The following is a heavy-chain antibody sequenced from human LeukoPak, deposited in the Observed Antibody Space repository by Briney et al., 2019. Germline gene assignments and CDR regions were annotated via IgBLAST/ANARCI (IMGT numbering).Heavy chain of an antibody. CDR2: INPNSGGT. CDR1: GYTFTGYY. V-gene: IGHV1-2*02. CDR3: ARNNYYDSSGYYYVERALDY. D-gene: IGHD3-22*01. Sequence: ASVKVSCKASGYTFTGYYMHWVRQAPGQGLEWMGWINPNSGGTNYAQKFQGRVTMTRDTSISTAYMELSRLRSDDTAVYYCARNNYYDSSGYYYVERALDYRGQGTLVTVSS. J-gene: IGHJ4*02.